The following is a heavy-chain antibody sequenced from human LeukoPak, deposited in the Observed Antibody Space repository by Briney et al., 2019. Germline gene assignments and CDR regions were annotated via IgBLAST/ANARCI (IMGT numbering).Heavy chain of an antibody. J-gene: IGHJ4*02. Sequence: SETLSLTCAVYGGSFSGYYWSWIRQPPGKGLEWIGEINHSGSTNYNPSLKSRVTISVDTSKNQFSLKLSPVTAADTAVYYCARAIVKCCGYDTLFDYWGQGTLVTVSS. CDR2: INHSGST. D-gene: IGHD5-12*01. CDR1: GGSFSGYY. CDR3: ARAIVKCCGYDTLFDY. V-gene: IGHV4-34*01.